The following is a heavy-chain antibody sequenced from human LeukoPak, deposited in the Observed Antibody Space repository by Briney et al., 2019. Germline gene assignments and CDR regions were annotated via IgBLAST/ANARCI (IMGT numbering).Heavy chain of an antibody. CDR1: GTSFTCFW. Sequence: GASLKICCTGSGTSFTCFWIGGRRETAGKGLGRMGIIYPGDSDTRYSPSFQGQVTISADKSISTAYLQWSSLKASDTAMYYCARLSGSHFDYWGQGTLVTVSS. CDR3: ARLSGSHFDY. J-gene: IGHJ4*02. V-gene: IGHV5-51*01. CDR2: IYPGDSDT. D-gene: IGHD1-26*01.